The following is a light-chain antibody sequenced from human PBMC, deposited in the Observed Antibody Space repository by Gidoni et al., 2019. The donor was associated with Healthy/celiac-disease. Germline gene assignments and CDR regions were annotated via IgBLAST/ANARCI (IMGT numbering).Light chain of an antibody. Sequence: DHQMTQSPSSLSASVGDRVTTTCQASQDISNYLNWYQQKPGKAPKLLIYDASNLETGVPSRFSGSGSGTDFTFTISSLQPEDIATYYCQQYDNLPRLTFXGXTKVEIK. CDR3: QQYDNLPRLT. V-gene: IGKV1-33*01. CDR1: QDISNY. J-gene: IGKJ4*01. CDR2: DAS.